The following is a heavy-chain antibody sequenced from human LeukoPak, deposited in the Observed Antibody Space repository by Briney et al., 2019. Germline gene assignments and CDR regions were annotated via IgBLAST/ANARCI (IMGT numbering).Heavy chain of an antibody. Sequence: GESLKISCKGSGYSFSNFWVAWVRQMPGKGLEWMGIIYPADSDTRYSPSFEAQVTISADKSSNTAYLHWSSLKASDTATYYCARTLGVGGAAGAAGGFDFWGHGTRVTVS. CDR3: ARTLGVGGAAGAAGGFDF. CDR1: GYSFSNFW. CDR2: IYPADSDT. D-gene: IGHD6-13*01. V-gene: IGHV5-51*01. J-gene: IGHJ3*01.